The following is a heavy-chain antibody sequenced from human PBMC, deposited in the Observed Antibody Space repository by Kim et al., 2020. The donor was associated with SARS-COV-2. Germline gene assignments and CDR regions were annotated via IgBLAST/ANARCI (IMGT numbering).Heavy chain of an antibody. J-gene: IGHJ3*02. CDR3: ARRGAGVSAFGI. Sequence: NYSPSLQGHVTISADKSSSTAYLQWSSLKASDTAMYYCARRGAGVSAFGIWGQGTMVTVSS. D-gene: IGHD6-19*01. V-gene: IGHV5-10-1*01.